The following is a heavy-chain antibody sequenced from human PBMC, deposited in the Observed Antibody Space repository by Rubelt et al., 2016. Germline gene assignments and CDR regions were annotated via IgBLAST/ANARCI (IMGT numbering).Heavy chain of an antibody. J-gene: IGHJ4*02. V-gene: IGHV3-23*01. CDR3: ARDNWNYDLFDY. D-gene: IGHD1-7*01. CDR1: GFTFSSYG. Sequence: GGCLRLSCAASGFTFSSYGMNWVRQAPGKGLEWVSGISGGGGSTPYADSVKGRFTISRDTAKKSLYLQMNGLRAEDTAVYYCARDNWNYDLFDYWGQGTLVTVSS. CDR2: ISGGGGST.